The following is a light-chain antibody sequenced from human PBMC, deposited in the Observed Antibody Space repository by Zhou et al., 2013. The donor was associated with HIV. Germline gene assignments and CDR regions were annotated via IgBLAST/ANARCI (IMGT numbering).Light chain of an antibody. CDR1: QGISSY. CDR2: SAS. Sequence: DIQLTQSPSSLAASVGDRVTITCRVSQGISSYLNWYRQKPGKVPNLLIYSASNVQSGVPSRFSGSGSGTEFTLTISSLQPEDFATYYCQQLNSYPFTFGGGTKVEIK. J-gene: IGKJ4*01. V-gene: IGKV1-9*01. CDR3: QQLNSYPFT.